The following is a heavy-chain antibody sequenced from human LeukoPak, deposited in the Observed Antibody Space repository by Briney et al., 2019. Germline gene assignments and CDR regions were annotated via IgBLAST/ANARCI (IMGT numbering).Heavy chain of an antibody. D-gene: IGHD6-19*01. J-gene: IGHJ4*02. CDR1: GFTSSSSS. CDR3: AKGSGWYV. Sequence: PGGSLRLSCAASGFTSSSSSMSWVRQAPGKGLEWVSVISGSGGRTDYADSVKGRFTISRDNSKNTLYLQINGLRAEDTAVYYCAKGSGWYVWGQGTLVTVSS. CDR2: ISGSGGRT. V-gene: IGHV3-23*01.